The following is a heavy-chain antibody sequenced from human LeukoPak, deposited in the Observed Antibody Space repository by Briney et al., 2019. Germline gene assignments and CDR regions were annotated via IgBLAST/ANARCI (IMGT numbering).Heavy chain of an antibody. J-gene: IGHJ4*02. CDR1: GVSFRGYY. CDR3: ARGGYSYVHIDY. D-gene: IGHD5-18*01. Sequence: SETLSLTCAAYGVSFRGYYWSWIRQPPGKGLEWIGEINHSGSTNYNPSPKNRVTTSLETTKNQFSLKLSYVTGADKAVVYYARGGYSYVHIDYWGQGTLVTVSS. CDR2: INHSGST. V-gene: IGHV4-34*01.